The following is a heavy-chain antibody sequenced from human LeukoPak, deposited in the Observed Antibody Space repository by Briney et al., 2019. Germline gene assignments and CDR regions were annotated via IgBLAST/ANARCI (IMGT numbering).Heavy chain of an antibody. Sequence: SETLSLTCTVSGGSISSYYWSWIRQPPGKGLEWIGYIYYSGSTNYNPSLKSRVTISVDTSKNQFSLKLSSVTAADTAVYYCARIFDDFLDYWGQGTLVTVSS. CDR3: ARIFDDFLDY. D-gene: IGHD2-15*01. CDR2: IYYSGST. V-gene: IGHV4-59*01. CDR1: GGSISSYY. J-gene: IGHJ4*02.